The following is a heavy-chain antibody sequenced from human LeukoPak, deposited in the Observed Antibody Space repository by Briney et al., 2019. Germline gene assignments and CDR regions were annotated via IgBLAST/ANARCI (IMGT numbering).Heavy chain of an antibody. J-gene: IGHJ4*02. CDR3: AREYGDQGTRNFDY. Sequence: SETLSLTCTVSGGSISGYYWSWIRQPAGKGLEWIGRIYTSGSTNYSPSLKSRVTMSVDTSKNQFSLKLISVTAADTAVYYCAREYGDQGTRNFDYWGQGSLVTVSS. V-gene: IGHV4-4*07. CDR1: GGSISGYY. D-gene: IGHD4-17*01. CDR2: IYTSGST.